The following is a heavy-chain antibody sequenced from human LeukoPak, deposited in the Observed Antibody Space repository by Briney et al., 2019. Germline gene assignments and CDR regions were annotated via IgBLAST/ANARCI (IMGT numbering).Heavy chain of an antibody. J-gene: IGHJ4*02. CDR1: GGSISSSSYY. CDR2: IYYSGST. Sequence: SETLSLTCTVSGGSISSSSYYWGWIRQPPGKGLEWIGSIYYSGSTYYNPSLKSRVTISVDTSKNQFSLKLSSVTAADTAVYYCARAVDIGPNGGYEVKGFDYWGQGTLVTVSS. D-gene: IGHD5-12*01. CDR3: ARAVDIGPNGGYEVKGFDY. V-gene: IGHV4-39*07.